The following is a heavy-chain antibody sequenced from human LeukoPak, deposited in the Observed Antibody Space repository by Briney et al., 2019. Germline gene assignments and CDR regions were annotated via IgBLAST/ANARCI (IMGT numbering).Heavy chain of an antibody. V-gene: IGHV1-2*02. CDR3: AREYSASEH. CDR1: GYSFVGYY. D-gene: IGHD5-12*01. Sequence: ASVKVSCKASGYSFVGYYLHWVRQAPGQGLEWMSWIDPYTGNTHYAQKFQGRLTVTRDTSISTTYMELSWLTSDDMAMYYCAREYSASEHWGQGTLVTVSS. CDR2: IDPYTGNT. J-gene: IGHJ1*01.